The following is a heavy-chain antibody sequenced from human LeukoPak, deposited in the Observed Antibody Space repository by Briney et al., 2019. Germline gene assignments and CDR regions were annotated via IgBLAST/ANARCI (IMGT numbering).Heavy chain of an antibody. CDR2: ISSSSSTT. V-gene: IGHV3-48*01. CDR3: ARDRSGGYSYTFGY. J-gene: IGHJ4*02. D-gene: IGHD5-18*01. CDR1: GFTFSSYS. Sequence: GGSLRLSCATSGFTFSSYSMNWVRQAPGKGLEWVSYISSSSSTTYYADSVKGRFTISRDNAKNSLYLQMNSLRAGDTAVYYCARDRSGGYSYTFGYWGQGTLVTVSS.